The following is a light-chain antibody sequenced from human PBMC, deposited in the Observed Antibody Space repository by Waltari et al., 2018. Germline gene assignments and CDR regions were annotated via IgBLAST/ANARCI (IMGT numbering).Light chain of an antibody. Sequence: ESVLTQSPGTLSLSPGERGTPSCRASHRVNSDYLAWYQQKPGQAPRLLIYGASNRAAGIPDRFSGSGSGTEFTLTISRLEPEDSAVYYCQQYGSSPWTFGLGTKVEIK. V-gene: IGKV3-20*01. CDR3: QQYGSSPWT. J-gene: IGKJ1*01. CDR1: HRVNSDY. CDR2: GAS.